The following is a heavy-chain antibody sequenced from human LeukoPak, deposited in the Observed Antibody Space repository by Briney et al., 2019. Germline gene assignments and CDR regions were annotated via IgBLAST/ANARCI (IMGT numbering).Heavy chain of an antibody. D-gene: IGHD2-8*02. V-gene: IGHV4-34*01. CDR2: INHSGST. J-gene: IGHJ3*02. Sequence: SETLSLACAVYGGSFSGYYWSWIRQPPGKGLEWIGEINHSGSTNYNPSLKSRVTISVDTSKNQFSLKLRSVTAADTAVYFCARGGDRVYWRNNDAFSIWGQGTMVTVSS. CDR3: ARGGDRVYWRNNDAFSI. CDR1: GGSFSGYY.